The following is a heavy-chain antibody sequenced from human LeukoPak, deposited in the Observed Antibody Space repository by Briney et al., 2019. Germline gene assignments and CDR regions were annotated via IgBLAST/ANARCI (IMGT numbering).Heavy chain of an antibody. CDR1: GFTFDDYA. CDR2: ISWNSGSI. CDR3: AKDINVDTAMVFDY. J-gene: IGHJ4*02. V-gene: IGHV3-9*01. Sequence: PGRSLRLSCAASGFTFDDYAMHWVRQAPGKGLEWVSGISWNSGSIGYADSVKGRFTISRDNAKNSLYLQMNSLRAEDTALYYCAKDINVDTAMVFDYWGQGTLVTVSS. D-gene: IGHD5-18*01.